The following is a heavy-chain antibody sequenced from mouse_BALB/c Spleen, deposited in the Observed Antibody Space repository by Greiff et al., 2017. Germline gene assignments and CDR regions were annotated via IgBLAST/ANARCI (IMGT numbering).Heavy chain of an antibody. Sequence: EVQLQESGGGLVKPGGSLKLSCAASGFTFSDYYMYWVRQTPEKRLEWVATISDGGSYTYYPDSVKGRFTISRDNAKNNLYLQMSSLKSEDTAMYYCARDPSLTMITYYAMDYWGQGTSVTVSS. D-gene: IGHD2-4*01. CDR2: ISDGGSYT. V-gene: IGHV5-4*02. CDR1: GFTFSDYY. CDR3: ARDPSLTMITYYAMDY. J-gene: IGHJ4*01.